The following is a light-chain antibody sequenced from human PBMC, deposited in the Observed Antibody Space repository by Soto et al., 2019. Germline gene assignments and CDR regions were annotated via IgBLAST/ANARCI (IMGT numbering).Light chain of an antibody. CDR3: CSYAGSFTYV. Sequence: LTETDSVAGSPGQSITISFTGTSSDVGSYNLVSWSQKHPGKATKFMIFEGNKRPSGLSNRFSGSQSGNTASLTISGLQAEDEADYYCCSYAGSFTYVSGTGTKVTVL. CDR2: EGN. V-gene: IGLV2-23*01. CDR1: SSDVGSYNL. J-gene: IGLJ1*01.